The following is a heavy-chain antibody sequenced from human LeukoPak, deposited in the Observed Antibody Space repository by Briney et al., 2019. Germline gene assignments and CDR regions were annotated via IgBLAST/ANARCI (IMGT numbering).Heavy chain of an antibody. CDR2: IYYSGNT. CDR1: GDSISSYY. V-gene: IGHV4-59*08. D-gene: IGHD3-22*01. J-gene: IGHJ4*02. CDR3: ARLRIRDYFDSNGYFGVDF. Sequence: PSETLSLTCTVSGDSISSYYWSWIRQPPGKGLEWIGSIYYSGNTKYSPSLKSRVTISVDRSKKQFFLKLRSVNAADAAVYYCARLRIRDYFDSNGYFGVDFWGQGTLVTVSS.